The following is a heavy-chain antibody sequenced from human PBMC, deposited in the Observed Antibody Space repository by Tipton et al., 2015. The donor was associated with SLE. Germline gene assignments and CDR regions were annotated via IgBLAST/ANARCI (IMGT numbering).Heavy chain of an antibody. D-gene: IGHD6-19*01. CDR3: AREWGSGTAVDGIPHAYED. Sequence: QLVQSGAEVKKPGSSVKVSCMASGGIFSSYAISWVRQAPGQGLEWMGGIIPIFGTAKYAQKFQGRVTITTDDSTTTAYMELSSLRSDDTAVYYCAREWGSGTAVDGIPHAYEDWGQGAMVTVSS. V-gene: IGHV1-69*05. J-gene: IGHJ3*01. CDR2: IIPIFGTA. CDR1: GGIFSSYA.